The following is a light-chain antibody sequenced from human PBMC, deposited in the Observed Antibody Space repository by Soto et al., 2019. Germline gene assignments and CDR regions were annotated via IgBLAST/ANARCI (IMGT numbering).Light chain of an antibody. CDR1: QSISSC. CDR2: KAS. V-gene: IGKV1-5*03. Sequence: DIQMTQSPSTLSASVGDRVTITCRASQSISSCLAWYQQKPGKAPKLLIYKASSLESGVPARFSGSGSGTEFTLTISRLQAEDFAVYYCQQYYNTAGTFGQGTKLEI. J-gene: IGKJ2*01. CDR3: QQYYNTAGT.